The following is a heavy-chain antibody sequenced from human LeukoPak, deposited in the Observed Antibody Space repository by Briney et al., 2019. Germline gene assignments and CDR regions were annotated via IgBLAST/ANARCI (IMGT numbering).Heavy chain of an antibody. V-gene: IGHV4-34*01. CDR3: ASLGYCSSTSCPPENWFDP. CDR1: GGSFSGYY. Sequence: SETLSLTCAVYGGSFSGYYWSWIRQPPGKGLEWIGEINHSGSTNYNPSHKSRVTISVDTSKNQFSLKLSSVTAADTAVYYCASLGYCSSTSCPPENWFDPWGQGTLVTVSS. D-gene: IGHD2-2*01. J-gene: IGHJ5*02. CDR2: INHSGST.